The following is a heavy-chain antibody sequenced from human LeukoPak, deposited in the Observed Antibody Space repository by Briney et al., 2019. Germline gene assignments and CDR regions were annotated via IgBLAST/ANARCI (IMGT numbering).Heavy chain of an antibody. Sequence: GGSLRLSCAASGFTFSNYWMSWVRQAPGEGLEWVANINQGGSGKYYLDSVKGRFSISRDDAKNSLFLQMDRLRADDTAVYYCARDRRSSAGSDFWGQGTRVTVSS. CDR1: GFTFSNYW. V-gene: IGHV3-7*01. J-gene: IGHJ4*02. D-gene: IGHD6-13*01. CDR3: ARDRRSSAGSDF. CDR2: INQGGSGK.